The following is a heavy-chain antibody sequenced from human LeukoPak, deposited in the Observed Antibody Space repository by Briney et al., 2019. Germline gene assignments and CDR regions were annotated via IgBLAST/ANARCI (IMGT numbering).Heavy chain of an antibody. D-gene: IGHD6-6*01. CDR2: ISGSGHDI. CDR3: TRDPRHFDS. V-gene: IGHV3-11*04. CDR1: GFTFSDSC. Sequence: KAGGSLRLSCAASGFTFSDSCMTWVRQAPGKGVEWVAYISGSGHDINYSDSVKGRFTISRDNAKNSLYLQMSSLRVEDTAVYYCTRDPRHFDSCGQGTLVTVSS. J-gene: IGHJ5*01.